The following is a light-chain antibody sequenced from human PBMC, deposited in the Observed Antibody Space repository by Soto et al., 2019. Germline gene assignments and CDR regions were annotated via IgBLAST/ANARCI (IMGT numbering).Light chain of an antibody. Sequence: EIVMTQSPATLSVSPGERATLSCRASQSVSSNLAWYQQKPGQAPRRLIYGASTRATGIPARFSGSGSGTEFTLTISSLQSEDFAVYYCQQYNNWPLTFGGGKKVEIK. CDR3: QQYNNWPLT. J-gene: IGKJ4*02. CDR1: QSVSSN. CDR2: GAS. V-gene: IGKV3-15*01.